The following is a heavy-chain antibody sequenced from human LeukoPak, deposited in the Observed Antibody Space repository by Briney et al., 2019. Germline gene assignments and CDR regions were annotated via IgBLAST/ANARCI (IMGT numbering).Heavy chain of an antibody. CDR1: GYTFTSYD. V-gene: IGHV1-8*01. Sequence: ASVKVSCKASGYTFTSYDINWVRQATGQGLEWMGWMNPNSGNTGYAQKFQGRVTMTRNTSISTAYMELSSLRSEDTAVYYCARGRYCSGGSCYGDWFDHWGQGTLVTVSS. CDR3: ARGRYCSGGSCYGDWFDH. CDR2: MNPNSGNT. D-gene: IGHD2-15*01. J-gene: IGHJ5*02.